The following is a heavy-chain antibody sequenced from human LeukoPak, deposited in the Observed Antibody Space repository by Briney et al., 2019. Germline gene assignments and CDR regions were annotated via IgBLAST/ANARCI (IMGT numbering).Heavy chain of an antibody. CDR2: ISYDASNN. D-gene: IGHD4-23*01. V-gene: IGHV3-30-3*01. CDR1: GFTFSSYA. J-gene: IGHJ4*02. Sequence: GGSLRLSCAASGFTFSSYAMHWVRQAPGKGLEWVAVISYDASNNYYTDSVKGRFTISRDNSKNMLYLQMDSLRVEDTAVYHCAREEYGGVYFDYWGQGTLVTVSS. CDR3: AREEYGGVYFDY.